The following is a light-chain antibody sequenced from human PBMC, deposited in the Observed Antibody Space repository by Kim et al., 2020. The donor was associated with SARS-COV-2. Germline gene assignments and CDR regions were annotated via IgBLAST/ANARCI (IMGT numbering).Light chain of an antibody. CDR2: QGD. Sequence: SYELTQPPSVSVSPGQTASITCSGERLGDKYACWYQQRSGQSPVLVIYQGDKRPSGIPGRFSGFYSGNTATLTISGTQAMDEADYYCQAWDSSTAVFGGG. CDR3: QAWDSSTAV. V-gene: IGLV3-1*01. CDR1: RLGDKY. J-gene: IGLJ3*02.